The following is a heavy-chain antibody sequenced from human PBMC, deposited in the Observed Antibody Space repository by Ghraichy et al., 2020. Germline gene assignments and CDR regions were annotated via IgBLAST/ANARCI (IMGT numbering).Heavy chain of an antibody. D-gene: IGHD2-2*02. J-gene: IGHJ5*02. CDR3: ARGYCSSTSCYTEVWFDP. V-gene: IGHV4-34*01. CDR2: INHSGST. Sequence: SQTLSLTCAVYGGSFSGYYWSWIRQPPGKGLEWIGEINHSGSTNYNPSLKSRVTISVDTSKNQFSLKLSSVTAADTAVYYCARGYCSSTSCYTEVWFDPWGQGTLVTVSS. CDR1: GGSFSGYY.